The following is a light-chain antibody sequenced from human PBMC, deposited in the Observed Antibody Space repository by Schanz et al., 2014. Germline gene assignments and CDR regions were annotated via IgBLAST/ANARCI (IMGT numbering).Light chain of an antibody. CDR1: SSDVGGYNY. Sequence: QSALTQPASVSGSPGQSITISCTGTSSDVGGYNYVSWYQQHPGKAPKLMIYDVSNRPSGVSNRFSGSKSGNTASLTISGLLAEDEDDYSCSSYASSGTPVFGGGTKLTVL. V-gene: IGLV2-14*01. CDR2: DVS. CDR3: SSYASSGTPV. J-gene: IGLJ2*01.